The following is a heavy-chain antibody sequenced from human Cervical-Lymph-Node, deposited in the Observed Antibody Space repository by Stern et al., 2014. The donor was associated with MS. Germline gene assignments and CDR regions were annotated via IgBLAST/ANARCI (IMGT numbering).Heavy chain of an antibody. CDR2: MIPMFGIA. Sequence: VQLVESGAEVKKPGSSVKVSCKASGGTFSSYTIGWVRQAPGQGLELMGGMIPMFGIANYAEKCQGRVTITADESTSTAYMDLSTLRSEDTAVYYCARATSDYIWGSYRYLDYWGQGTQVTVSS. CDR3: ARATSDYIWGSYRYLDY. V-gene: IGHV1-69*01. J-gene: IGHJ4*02. D-gene: IGHD3-16*02. CDR1: GGTFSSYT.